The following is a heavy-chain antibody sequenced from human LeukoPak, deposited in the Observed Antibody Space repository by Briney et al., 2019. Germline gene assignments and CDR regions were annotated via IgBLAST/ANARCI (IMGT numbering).Heavy chain of an antibody. D-gene: IGHD3-22*01. Sequence: PGGSLRLSCAASGFTFSSYAMSWVRQAPGKGLEWVSAISGSGGSTYYADSVKGRFTISRDNSKNPLYLQMNSLRAEDTAVYYCAKKDSSGYYGEFGAFDIWGQGTMVTVSS. CDR1: GFTFSSYA. J-gene: IGHJ3*02. CDR2: ISGSGGST. CDR3: AKKDSSGYYGEFGAFDI. V-gene: IGHV3-23*01.